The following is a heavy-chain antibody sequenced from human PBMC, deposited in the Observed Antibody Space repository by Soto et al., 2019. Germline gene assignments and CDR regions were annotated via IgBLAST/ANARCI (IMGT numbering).Heavy chain of an antibody. CDR3: ARGGLLRYFDWLLPLDY. D-gene: IGHD3-9*01. J-gene: IGHJ4*02. Sequence: SETLSLTCAVYGGSFSGYYWSWIRQLPGKGLEWIGEINHSGSTNYNPSLKSRVTISVDTSKDQFSLKLSSVTAADTAVYYCARGGLLRYFDWLLPLDYWGQGTLVTVS. CDR2: INHSGST. V-gene: IGHV4-34*01. CDR1: GGSFSGYY.